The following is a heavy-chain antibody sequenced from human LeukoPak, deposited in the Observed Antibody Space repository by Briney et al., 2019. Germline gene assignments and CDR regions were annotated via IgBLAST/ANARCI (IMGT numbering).Heavy chain of an antibody. CDR3: ARRLVDSGASQVSDY. CDR2: INDSGIT. V-gene: IGHV4-34*01. CDR1: GLTSINHW. J-gene: IGHJ4*02. D-gene: IGHD2-15*01. Sequence: GSLRLSCAASGLTSINHWMSWVRQSPGKGLEWIGEINDSGITNCNPSLKSRASLSVDTSKNQFSLRLSSVTAADTAVYYCARRLVDSGASQVSDYWGQGTLVTVSS.